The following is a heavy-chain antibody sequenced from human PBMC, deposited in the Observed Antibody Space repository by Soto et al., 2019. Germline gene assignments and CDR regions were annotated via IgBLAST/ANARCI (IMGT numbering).Heavy chain of an antibody. CDR1: GGTFSSYA. CDR2: IIPIFGTA. Sequence: QVQLVQSGAEVKKPGSSVKVSCKASGGTFSSYAISWVRQAPGQGLEWMGGIIPIFGTADYAQKFQGRVTLTGDAAPSIPYRERGSRGSADTAGSACASMLDHCCCAYWGQGTLVTVSS. CDR3: ASMLDHCCCAY. J-gene: IGHJ4*02. D-gene: IGHD2-2*01. V-gene: IGHV1-69*12.